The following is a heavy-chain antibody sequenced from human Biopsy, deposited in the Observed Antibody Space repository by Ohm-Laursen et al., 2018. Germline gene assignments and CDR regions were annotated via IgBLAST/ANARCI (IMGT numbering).Heavy chain of an antibody. CDR1: GFSLSARGMC. D-gene: IGHD3-3*01. J-gene: IGHJ6*02. Sequence: PTQTLTLTSSFSGFSLSARGMCVSWIRRVPGKALEWLARVDWDDYKDYSASLQTKLSTSKDTSNDQVVLTVNNVDPADTATYYCARTPILIVSAGLVYRHRRHLQGMDVWGQGIAVTVS. CDR3: ARTPILIVSAGLVYRHRRHLQGMDV. CDR2: VDWDDYK. V-gene: IGHV2-70*11.